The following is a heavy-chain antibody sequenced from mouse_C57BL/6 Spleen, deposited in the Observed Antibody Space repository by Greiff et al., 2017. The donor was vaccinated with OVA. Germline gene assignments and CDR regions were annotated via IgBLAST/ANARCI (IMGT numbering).Heavy chain of an antibody. V-gene: IGHV5-9-1*02. J-gene: IGHJ2*01. CDR3: TREWNYDGYFYFDY. D-gene: IGHD2-3*01. CDR1: GFTFSSYA. CDR2: ISSGGDYI. Sequence: EVNVVESGEGLVKPGGSLKLSCAASGFTFSSYAMSWVRQTPEKRLEWVAYISSGGDYIYYADTVKGRFTISRDNARNTLYLQMSSLKSEDTAMYYCTREWNYDGYFYFDYWGQGTTLTVSA.